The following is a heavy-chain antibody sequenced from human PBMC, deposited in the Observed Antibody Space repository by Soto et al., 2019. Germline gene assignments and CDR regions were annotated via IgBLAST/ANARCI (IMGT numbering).Heavy chain of an antibody. CDR3: ARASYYYDSSPFDY. V-gene: IGHV4-31*03. Sequence: PSETLSLTCTVSGGSISSGGYCWSWTRQHPGKGLEWIGYIYYSGSTYYNPSLKSRVTISVDTSKNQFSLKLSSVTAADTAVYYCARASYYYDSSPFDYWGQGTLVTVSS. CDR1: GGSISSGGYC. D-gene: IGHD3-22*01. J-gene: IGHJ4*02. CDR2: IYYSGST.